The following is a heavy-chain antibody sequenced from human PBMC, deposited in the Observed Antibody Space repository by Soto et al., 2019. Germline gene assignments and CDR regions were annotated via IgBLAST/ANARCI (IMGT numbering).Heavy chain of an antibody. CDR2: INHSGST. J-gene: IGHJ5*02. V-gene: IGHV4-34*01. CDR3: ARVRGIRSAQYGAHGWFDP. CDR1: GGSFSGYY. Sequence: SETLSLTCAVYGGSFSGYYWSWIRQPPGKGLEWIGEINHSGSTNYNPSLKSRVTISVDTSKNQFSLKLSSVTAADTAVYYCARVRGIRSAQYGAHGWFDPWGQGTLVTVSS. D-gene: IGHD3-10*01.